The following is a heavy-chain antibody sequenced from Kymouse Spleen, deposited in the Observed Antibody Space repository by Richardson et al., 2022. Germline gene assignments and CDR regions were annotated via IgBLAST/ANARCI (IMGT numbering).Heavy chain of an antibody. CDR3: ARGRYYDSSGYPNWFDP. CDR2: INHSGST. Sequence: QVQLQQWGAGLLKPSETLSLTCAVYGGSFSGYYWSWIRQPPGKGLEWIGEINHSGSTNYNPSLKSRVTISVDTSKNQFSLKLSSVTAADTAVYYCARGRYYDSSGYPNWFDPWGQGTLVTVSS. D-gene: IGHD3-22*01. V-gene: IGHV4-34*01. J-gene: IGHJ5*02. CDR1: GGSFSGYY.